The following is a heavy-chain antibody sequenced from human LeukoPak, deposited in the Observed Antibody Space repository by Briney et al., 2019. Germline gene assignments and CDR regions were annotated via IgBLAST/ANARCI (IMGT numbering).Heavy chain of an antibody. J-gene: IGHJ5*02. Sequence: SETLSLTCAVYGGSFSGYYWSWLRQPPGKGLEWIGSIYHSGSTYYNPSLKRRVTISVDTSKNQFSLKLSSVTAADTAVYYCARSITIFGVVIEGNWFDPWGQGTLVTVSS. V-gene: IGHV4-34*01. CDR2: IYHSGST. CDR1: GGSFSGYY. D-gene: IGHD3-3*01. CDR3: ARSITIFGVVIEGNWFDP.